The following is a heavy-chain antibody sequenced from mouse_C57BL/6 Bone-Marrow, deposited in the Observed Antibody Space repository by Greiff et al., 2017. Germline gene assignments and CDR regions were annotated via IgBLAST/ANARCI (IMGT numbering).Heavy chain of an antibody. V-gene: IGHV1-81*01. CDR3: AREGGNYDWYFDV. D-gene: IGHD2-1*01. J-gene: IGHJ1*03. Sequence: LVESGAELARPGASVKLSCKASGYTFTSYGISWVKQRTGQGLEWIGEIYPRSGNTYYNEKFKGKATLTADKSSSTAYMELRSLTSEDSAVYFCAREGGNYDWYFDVWGTGTTVTVSS. CDR2: IYPRSGNT. CDR1: GYTFTSYG.